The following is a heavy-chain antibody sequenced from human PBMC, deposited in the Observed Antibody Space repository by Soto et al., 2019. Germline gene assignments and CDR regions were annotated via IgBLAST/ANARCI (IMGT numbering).Heavy chain of an antibody. CDR3: ASGPYYDILTGYSGPLDAFDI. D-gene: IGHD3-9*01. V-gene: IGHV3-7*01. J-gene: IGHJ3*02. CDR2: IKQDGSEK. CDR1: GFTFSSYW. Sequence: GGSLRLSCAASGFTFSSYWMSWVRQAPGKGLEWVANIKQDGSEKYYVDSVKGRFTISRDNAKNSLYLQMNSLRAEDTAVYYCASGPYYDILTGYSGPLDAFDIWGQGTMVTVSS.